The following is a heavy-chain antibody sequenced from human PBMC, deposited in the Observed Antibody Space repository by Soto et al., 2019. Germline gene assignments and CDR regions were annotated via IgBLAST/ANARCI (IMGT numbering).Heavy chain of an antibody. V-gene: IGHV1-18*01. CDR2: ISAYSGNT. D-gene: IGHD1-1*01. J-gene: IGHJ4*02. CDR1: GFTFTNYY. Sequence: QVQLVQPGAEVKKPGASVKVSCKSSGFTFTNYYINWVRQAPGQGLEVMGWISAYSGNTNYAQNIQGRVTKTTDTSASTAYLELRSLRSDDTPVHFSARGDTYYVNWYFDYWGQGTLVTVSS. CDR3: ARGDTYYVNWYFDY.